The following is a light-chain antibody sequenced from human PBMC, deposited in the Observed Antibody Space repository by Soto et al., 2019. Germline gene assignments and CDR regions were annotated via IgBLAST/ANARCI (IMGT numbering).Light chain of an antibody. CDR2: GAF. Sequence: DIQMTQSPSSVSASVGDRVTITCRASQDISSYLAWYQQKPGEAPRVLIYGAFGSQSGVASRFSGSGSGTDFTLTISSLQPEDFATYYCQQTHSFPLTFGGGTKVEIK. CDR1: QDISSY. J-gene: IGKJ4*01. V-gene: IGKV1D-12*01. CDR3: QQTHSFPLT.